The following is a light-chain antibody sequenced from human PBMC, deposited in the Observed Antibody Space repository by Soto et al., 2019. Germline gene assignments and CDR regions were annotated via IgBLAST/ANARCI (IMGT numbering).Light chain of an antibody. CDR3: QQYNIYSAE. V-gene: IGKV3-15*01. J-gene: IGKJ1*01. CDR1: QSVAGN. Sequence: DIVVKHAPSTLSVSTLYIAALSFRASQSVAGNLAWYQQKPGQPPRLLIYGVSTRATGVPARFSGSGSETDFSLTISSLQIEDFALYYCQQYNIYSAEFAQGTMVEIK. CDR2: GVS.